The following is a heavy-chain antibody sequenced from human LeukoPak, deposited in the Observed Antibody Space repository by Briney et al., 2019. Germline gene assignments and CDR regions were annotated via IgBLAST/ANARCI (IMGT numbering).Heavy chain of an antibody. J-gene: IGHJ4*02. CDR3: TKRSISGSYYGAFYFDC. CDR1: GFTFSNYW. Sequence: PGGSLRLSCEGSGFTFSNYWMGWVRQAPGKGLQWVANIKTDGSEKYYVDSVKGRFTISRDNSKNTLYLQMNSLRAEDTAVYYCTKRSISGSYYGAFYFDCWGQGTLVTVSS. CDR2: IKTDGSEK. D-gene: IGHD1-26*01. V-gene: IGHV3-7*03.